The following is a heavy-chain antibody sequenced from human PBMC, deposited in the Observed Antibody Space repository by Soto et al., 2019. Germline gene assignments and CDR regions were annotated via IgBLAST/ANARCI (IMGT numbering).Heavy chain of an antibody. CDR1: GFTFSSYS. D-gene: IGHD3-16*01. Sequence: GGSLRLSCAASGFTFSSYSMNWVRQAPGKGLEWVSYISSSSSTIYYADSVKGRFTISRDNAKNSLYLQMNSLRDEDTAVYYCAREKPGGGYYYYGMDVWGQGTTVTVSS. V-gene: IGHV3-48*02. CDR3: AREKPGGGYYYYGMDV. J-gene: IGHJ6*02. CDR2: ISSSSSTI.